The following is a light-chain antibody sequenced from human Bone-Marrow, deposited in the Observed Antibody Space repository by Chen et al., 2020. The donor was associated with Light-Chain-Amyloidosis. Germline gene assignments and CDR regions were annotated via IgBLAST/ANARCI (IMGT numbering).Light chain of an antibody. J-gene: IGKJ4*01. V-gene: IGKV3-20*01. CDR1: QSISSKY. CDR2: GSA. CDR3: QQYGTSPLT. Sequence: DIVLTQSPCTLSLSPGEGGNLSCRASQSISSKYLTGYQQKFGQAPRLLIYGSASRATGIPDRITGSGSGTDFTRTINRLESEDFAMYYCQQYGTSPLTFGGGTKVEIK.